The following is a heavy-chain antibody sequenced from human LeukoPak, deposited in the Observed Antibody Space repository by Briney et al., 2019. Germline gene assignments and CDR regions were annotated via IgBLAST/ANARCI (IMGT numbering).Heavy chain of an antibody. Sequence: GGSLRLSCAASGFTFSSYSMNWVRQAPGKGLEWVSSISSSSSYIYYADSVKGRFTISRDNAKNSLYLQMNSLRAEDTAVYYCARDGAYDSSGYYFAGAFDIWGQGTMVTVSS. V-gene: IGHV3-21*01. CDR1: GFTFSSYS. CDR2: ISSSSSYI. CDR3: ARDGAYDSSGYYFAGAFDI. D-gene: IGHD3-22*01. J-gene: IGHJ3*02.